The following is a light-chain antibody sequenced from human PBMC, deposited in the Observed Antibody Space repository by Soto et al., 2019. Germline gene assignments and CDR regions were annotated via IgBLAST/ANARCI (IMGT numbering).Light chain of an antibody. CDR1: QSLTSSY. J-gene: IGKJ4*01. Sequence: EIVLTQSPGTLSLSPGERATLSCRASQSLTSSYLAWYQQKPGQAPRLLIYGTSRRATGIPDRFSGSGSGADFTLNISRLEPEDFAVYFCQQYGNSPPLTFGGGTRVEIK. CDR3: QQYGNSPPLT. CDR2: GTS. V-gene: IGKV3-20*01.